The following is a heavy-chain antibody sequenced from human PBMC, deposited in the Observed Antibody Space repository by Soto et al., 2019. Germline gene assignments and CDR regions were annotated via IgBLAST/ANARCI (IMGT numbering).Heavy chain of an antibody. V-gene: IGHV1-69*13. CDR1: GCTFSSYA. CDR2: IIPIFGTA. CDR3: ARGSRRYYDSSGYDDAFEI. D-gene: IGHD3-22*01. J-gene: IGHJ3*02. Sequence: SVKVSCKASGCTFSSYAISWVRQAPGQGLERMGGIIPIFGTANYAQKFQGRVTITADESTSTAYMELSSLRSEDTAVYYCARGSRRYYDSSGYDDAFEIWGQGTMVTVSS.